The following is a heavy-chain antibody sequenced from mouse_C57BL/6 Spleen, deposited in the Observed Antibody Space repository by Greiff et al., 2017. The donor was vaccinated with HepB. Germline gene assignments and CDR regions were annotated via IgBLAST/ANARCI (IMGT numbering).Heavy chain of an antibody. V-gene: IGHV5-9-1*02. CDR2: ISSGGDYI. J-gene: IGHJ1*03. CDR1: GFTFSSYA. D-gene: IGHD1-1*01. Sequence: EVQLVESGEGLVKPGGSLKLSCAASGFTFSSYAMSWVRQTPEKRLEWVAYISSGGDYIYYADTVKGRFTISRDKARNTLYLQMSSLKSEDTAMYYCTRDEDYYGSSYGYFDVWGTGTTVTVSS. CDR3: TRDEDYYGSSYGYFDV.